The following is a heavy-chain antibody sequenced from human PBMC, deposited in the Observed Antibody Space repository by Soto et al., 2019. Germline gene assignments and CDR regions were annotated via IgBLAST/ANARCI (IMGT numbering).Heavy chain of an antibody. CDR3: ARADYYDSGGYCDH. V-gene: IGHV4-30-4*01. CDR2: IYYSGST. J-gene: IGHJ5*02. Sequence: SETLSLTCTVSGDSINSGDYYWSWIRQPPGKGLEWIGYIYYSGSTYYNPSLKSRVIISVDTSKNQFSLKLNSVTAADTAVYYCARADYYDSGGYCDHWGQGTLVTVSS. D-gene: IGHD3-22*01. CDR1: GDSINSGDYY.